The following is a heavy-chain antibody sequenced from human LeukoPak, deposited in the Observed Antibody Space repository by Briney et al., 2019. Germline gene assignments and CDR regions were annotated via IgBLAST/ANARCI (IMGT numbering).Heavy chain of an antibody. CDR2: INHSGST. CDR3: ARDKAMVRGVIGY. D-gene: IGHD3-10*01. V-gene: IGHV4-34*01. CDR1: GGSFSGYY. J-gene: IGHJ4*02. Sequence: SAETLSLTCAVYGGSFSGYYWSWIRQPPGKGLEWIGEINHSGSTNYNPSLKSRVTISVDTSKNQFSLKLSSVTAADTAVYYCARDKAMVRGVIGYWGQGTLVTVSS.